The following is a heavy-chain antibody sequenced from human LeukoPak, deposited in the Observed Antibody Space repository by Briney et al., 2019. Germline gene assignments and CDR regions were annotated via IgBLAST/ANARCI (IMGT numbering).Heavy chain of an antibody. CDR3: VRTGQYYDRVPGLDY. CDR2: ISSSGSTI. J-gene: IGHJ4*02. V-gene: IGHV3-11*04. D-gene: IGHD3-22*01. CDR1: GFTFSDYY. Sequence: KPGGSLRLSCAASGFTFSDYYMSWIRQAPGKGLEWVSYISSSGSTIYYADSVKGRFTISRDNAKNSLYLQMNSLRAEDTTVYYCVRTGQYYDRVPGLDYWGQGTLVTVSS.